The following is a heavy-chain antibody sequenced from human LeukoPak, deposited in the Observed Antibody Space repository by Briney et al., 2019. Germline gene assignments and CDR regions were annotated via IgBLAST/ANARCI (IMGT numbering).Heavy chain of an antibody. V-gene: IGHV1-69*04. Sequence: SVKVSCKASGGTFSSYAISWVRQAPGQGLEWMGRIIPILGIANYAQEFQGRVTITADKSTSTAYMELSSLRSEDTAVYYCATTPAGELSDYWGQGTLVTVSS. D-gene: IGHD3-10*01. J-gene: IGHJ4*02. CDR1: GGTFSSYA. CDR3: ATTPAGELSDY. CDR2: IIPILGIA.